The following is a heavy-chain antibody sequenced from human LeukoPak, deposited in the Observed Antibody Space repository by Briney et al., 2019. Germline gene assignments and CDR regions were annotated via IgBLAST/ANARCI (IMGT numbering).Heavy chain of an antibody. D-gene: IGHD6-19*01. Sequence: SGTLSLTCAVSGGSISSSNWWSWVRQPPGKGLEWIGEIYHSGSTNYNPSLKSRVTISVDKSKNQFSLKLSSVTAADTAVYYCARDLSSGWYLDYMDVWGKGTTVTISS. CDR1: GGSISSSNW. J-gene: IGHJ6*03. CDR2: IYHSGST. CDR3: ARDLSSGWYLDYMDV. V-gene: IGHV4-4*02.